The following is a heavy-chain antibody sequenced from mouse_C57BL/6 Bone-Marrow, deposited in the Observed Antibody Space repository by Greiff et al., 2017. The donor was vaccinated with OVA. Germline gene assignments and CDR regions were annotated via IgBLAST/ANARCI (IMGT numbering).Heavy chain of an antibody. CDR1: GYAFSSSW. CDR3: ADGYYRGFAY. CDR2: IYPGDGDT. J-gene: IGHJ3*01. D-gene: IGHD2-3*01. Sequence: VKVVESGPELVKPGASVKISCKASGYAFSSSWMNWVKQRPGKGLEWIGRIYPGDGDTNYNGKFKGKATLTADKSSSTAYMQLSSLTSEDSAVYFCADGYYRGFAYWGQGTLVTVSA. V-gene: IGHV1-82*01.